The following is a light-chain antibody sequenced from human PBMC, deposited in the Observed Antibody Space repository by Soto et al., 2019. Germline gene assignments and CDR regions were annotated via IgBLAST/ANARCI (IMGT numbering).Light chain of an antibody. J-gene: IGKJ2*01. V-gene: IGKV1-39*01. Sequence: DIQMTQSPSSLSASVGERVTITCRASQSISSYLNWYQHKPGKAPELLIYAASSLQSGVPSRFSGSASGTDFTLTISSLQPEDFATYHCQQTYTTPYTFGQGTKLEIK. CDR1: QSISSY. CDR3: QQTYTTPYT. CDR2: AAS.